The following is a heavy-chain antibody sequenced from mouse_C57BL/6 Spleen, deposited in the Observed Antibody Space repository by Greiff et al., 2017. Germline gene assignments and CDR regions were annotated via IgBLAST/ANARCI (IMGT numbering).Heavy chain of an antibody. V-gene: IGHV1-76*01. CDR2: LYPGSGNT. CDR3: AREGLFYAMDY. Sequence: VQLQQSGAELVRPGASVKLSCKASGYTFTDYYINWVKQRPGQGLEWIARLYPGSGNTYYNEKFKGKATLTAEKSSSTAYMQLSSLTSEDSAVYFCAREGLFYAMDYWGQGTSVTVSS. J-gene: IGHJ4*01. CDR1: GYTFTDYY.